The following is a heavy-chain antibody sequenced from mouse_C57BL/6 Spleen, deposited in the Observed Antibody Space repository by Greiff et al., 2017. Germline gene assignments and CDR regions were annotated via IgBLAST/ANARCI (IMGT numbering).Heavy chain of an antibody. CDR3: TTPSYSNYDY. Sequence: EVQLQQSGAELVRPGASVKLSCTASGFNIKDDYMPWVKQRPEQGLELIGWIDPENGDTEYASKFQGKATITADTSSNTAYLQLSSLTSEDTAVYYCTTPSYSNYDYWGQGTTLTVSS. V-gene: IGHV14-4*01. D-gene: IGHD2-5*01. CDR2: IDPENGDT. CDR1: GFNIKDDY. J-gene: IGHJ2*01.